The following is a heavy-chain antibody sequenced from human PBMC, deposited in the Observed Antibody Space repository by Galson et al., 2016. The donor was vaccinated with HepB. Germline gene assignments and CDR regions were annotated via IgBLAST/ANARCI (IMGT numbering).Heavy chain of an antibody. CDR1: GYTFTTSG. CDR3: ARDGGWTGPFDY. V-gene: IGHV1-18*01. Sequence: SVKVSCKASGYTFTTSGISWVRQAPGQGLEWMGWISGNNGNTNSAQKFYGRVTMTIDTSTSTAYMEVRSLTSDDTAVYYCARDGGWTGPFDYWGQGTLVTVSS. CDR2: ISGNNGNT. J-gene: IGHJ4*02. D-gene: IGHD4-23*01.